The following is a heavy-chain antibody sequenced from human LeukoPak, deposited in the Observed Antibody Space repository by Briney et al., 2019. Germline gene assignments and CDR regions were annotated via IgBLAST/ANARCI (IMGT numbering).Heavy chain of an antibody. D-gene: IGHD3-10*01. CDR1: GYSISSGYY. CDR3: ARVPPHYYGTGSPD. Sequence: PSETLSLNCNVSGYSISSGYYWGWIRQPPGKGTQWNGSIYNTGSTYYNPSLKSRITISVDTSKNQFSLRVTSVTATDTAVYYCARVPPHYYGTGSPDWGQGTLVTVSA. CDR2: IYNTGST. V-gene: IGHV4-38-2*02. J-gene: IGHJ4*02.